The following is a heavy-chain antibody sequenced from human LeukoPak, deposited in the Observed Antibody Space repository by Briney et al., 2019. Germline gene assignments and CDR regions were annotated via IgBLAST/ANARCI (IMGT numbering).Heavy chain of an antibody. Sequence: TLPLTCTVSGGSISAYYWSWIRQAPGKGLEWIGYISYSGSTNYNPSLKSRVTISLDTSKNQFSLKLSSVTAADTAVYYCARVRGGYDNYYYGMDVWGQGTPVTVSS. J-gene: IGHJ6*02. CDR3: ARVRGGYDNYYYGMDV. D-gene: IGHD5-12*01. CDR1: GGSISAYY. CDR2: ISYSGST. V-gene: IGHV4-59*01.